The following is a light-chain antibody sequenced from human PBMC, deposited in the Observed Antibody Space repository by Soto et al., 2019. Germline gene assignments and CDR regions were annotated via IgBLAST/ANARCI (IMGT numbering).Light chain of an antibody. CDR3: QEYLGAPGT. Sequence: DIVMTQSPDSLAVSLGERATINCKSSQSVSYSSNNMNYLAWYQQKPGQPPKLLISWASTRTSGVPDRFSGSGSGTDFTLTISSLQAEDVAVYYCQEYLGAPGTFGPGTKVDIK. CDR2: WAS. V-gene: IGKV4-1*01. J-gene: IGKJ3*01. CDR1: QSVSYSSNNMNY.